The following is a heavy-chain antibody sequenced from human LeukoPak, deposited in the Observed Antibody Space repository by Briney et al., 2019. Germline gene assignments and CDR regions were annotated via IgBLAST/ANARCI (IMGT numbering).Heavy chain of an antibody. CDR3: ARGDTLSDLNAFDI. J-gene: IGHJ3*02. V-gene: IGHV3-48*02. CDR2: ITVSSTT. CDR1: GFTFSSYG. Sequence: PGGSLRLSCAASGFTFSSYGMHWVRQAPGKGLEWLAYITVSSTTYYADSVQGRFTISRDNAKNSLYLQMNSLGDEDTAVYYCARGDTLSDLNAFDIWGQGTMVTVSP.